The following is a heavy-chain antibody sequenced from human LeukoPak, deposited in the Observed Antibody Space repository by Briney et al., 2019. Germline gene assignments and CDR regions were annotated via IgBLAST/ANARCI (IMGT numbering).Heavy chain of an antibody. Sequence: GGSLRLSCAASGFTFSSYAMSWVRQAPGKRLEWVSAISGSGGSTYYADSVKGRFTISRDNSKNTLYLQMNSLRAEDTAVYYCVLEGITMIVVAHGGYWGPGTLVTVSA. CDR3: VLEGITMIVVAHGGY. D-gene: IGHD3-22*01. V-gene: IGHV3-23*01. CDR2: ISGSGGST. CDR1: GFTFSSYA. J-gene: IGHJ4*02.